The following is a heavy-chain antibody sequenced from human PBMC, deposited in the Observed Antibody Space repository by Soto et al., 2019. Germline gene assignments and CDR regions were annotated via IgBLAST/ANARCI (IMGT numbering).Heavy chain of an antibody. D-gene: IGHD1-26*01. J-gene: IGHJ4*02. Sequence: QVQLVQSGAEVKKPGASVIISCKASGYTFANYAVHWVRQAPGQRPEWMGWINAGNGNTKYSQKFQGRITITKDTSASTAYMELRSLGSEDTSVYFCAKGVWVKSGNYYFDYWGQGTLVTVSS. CDR2: INAGNGNT. V-gene: IGHV1-3*01. CDR1: GYTFANYA. CDR3: AKGVWVKSGNYYFDY.